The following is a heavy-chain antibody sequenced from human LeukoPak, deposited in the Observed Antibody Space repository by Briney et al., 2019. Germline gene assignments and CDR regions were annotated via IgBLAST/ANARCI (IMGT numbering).Heavy chain of an antibody. V-gene: IGHV3-23*01. J-gene: IGHJ4*02. Sequence: GGSLRLSCAGSGFTFSNYAMSWVRQAPGKGLEWVSTISGTGDSTYYADSVKGRFSISRHNSKNTLYLQMNSLRAEDTAVYYCAKDPFVVLIASSHYFDYWGQGTLVTVSS. CDR1: GFTFSNYA. D-gene: IGHD2-21*01. CDR3: AKDPFVVLIASSHYFDY. CDR2: ISGTGDST.